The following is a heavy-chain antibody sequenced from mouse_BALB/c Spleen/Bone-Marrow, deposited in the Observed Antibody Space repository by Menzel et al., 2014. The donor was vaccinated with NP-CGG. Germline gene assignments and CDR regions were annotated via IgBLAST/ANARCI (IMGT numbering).Heavy chain of an antibody. D-gene: IGHD2-10*02. V-gene: IGHV1-61*01. CDR2: IDPSDSET. J-gene: IGHJ2*01. CDR3: TRKYGKGGDF. Sequence: QVQLQQSGAELVRPGASVKLSCKASGYTFTGYWMNWVKRRPGQGLEWIGMIDPSDSETHYNQMFRDKATLTVDKSSSTAYMQLSSLTSEDSAVYYCTRKYGKGGDFWGQGTTLTVSS. CDR1: GYTFTGYW.